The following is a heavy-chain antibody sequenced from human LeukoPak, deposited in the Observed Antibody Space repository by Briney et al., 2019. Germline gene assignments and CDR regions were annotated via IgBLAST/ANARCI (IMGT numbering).Heavy chain of an antibody. J-gene: IGHJ4*02. Sequence: SETLSLTCTVSGGSIRSYYWSWIRQPPGKGLEWIGYIYYSGNTNYNPSLKSRVTISVGTTKNQFSLKLSSVTAADTAVYYCARSPIAVAGEIDYWGQGTLVTVSS. V-gene: IGHV4-59*01. D-gene: IGHD6-19*01. CDR2: IYYSGNT. CDR3: ARSPIAVAGEIDY. CDR1: GGSIRSYY.